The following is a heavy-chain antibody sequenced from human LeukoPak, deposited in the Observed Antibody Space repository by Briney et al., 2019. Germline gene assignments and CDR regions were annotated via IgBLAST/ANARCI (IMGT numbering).Heavy chain of an antibody. Sequence: PGGSLRLSCAASGFTFSSYAMSWVRQAPGKGPEWVSAISGSGGSTYYADSVKGRFTISRDNSKNTLYLQMNSLRAEDTAVYYCAKDSEYYYDSSGYLDYWGQGTLVTVSS. J-gene: IGHJ4*02. V-gene: IGHV3-23*01. D-gene: IGHD3-22*01. CDR3: AKDSEYYYDSSGYLDY. CDR2: ISGSGGST. CDR1: GFTFSSYA.